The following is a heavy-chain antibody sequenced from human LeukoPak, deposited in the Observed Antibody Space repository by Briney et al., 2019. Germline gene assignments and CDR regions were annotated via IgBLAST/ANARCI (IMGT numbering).Heavy chain of an antibody. CDR1: GFTFSSYW. D-gene: IGHD3-16*01. Sequence: GGSLRLSCAASGFTFSSYWMHWVRQAPGKGLVWVSRINSDGSSTSYADSVKGRFTISRDNAKNTLYLQMNGLRAEDTAVYYCARVGSYGSPSDYWGQGTLVTVSS. V-gene: IGHV3-74*01. CDR3: ARVGSYGSPSDY. CDR2: INSDGSST. J-gene: IGHJ4*02.